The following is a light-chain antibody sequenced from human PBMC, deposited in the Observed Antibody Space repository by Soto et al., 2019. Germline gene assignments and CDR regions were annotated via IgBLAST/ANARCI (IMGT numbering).Light chain of an antibody. CDR2: YNN. CDR1: SSNIGTNA. V-gene: IGLV1-44*01. CDR3: AAWDDSLNGVI. J-gene: IGLJ2*01. Sequence: QSVLTQPPSASGTPGQRVTISCYGSSSNIGTNAVNWYQQLPGTAPKLLIYYNNLRPSGVPDRFSGSKSGTSASLAISGLQSEDDADYYCAAWDDSLNGVIFGGGTKVTVL.